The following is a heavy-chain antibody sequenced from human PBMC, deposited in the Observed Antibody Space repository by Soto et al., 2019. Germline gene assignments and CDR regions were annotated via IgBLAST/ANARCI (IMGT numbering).Heavy chain of an antibody. Sequence: GGSLSLSCAASGFTFSSYSLTWVRQAPGKGLEWVSYISSSSSTIYYADSVKGRFTISRDNAKNSLYLQMNSLRDEDTALYYCARDPYGSGTYYNSAFDIWGQGTMVTVSS. V-gene: IGHV3-48*02. CDR2: ISSSSSTI. D-gene: IGHD3-10*01. CDR1: GFTFSSYS. J-gene: IGHJ3*02. CDR3: ARDPYGSGTYYNSAFDI.